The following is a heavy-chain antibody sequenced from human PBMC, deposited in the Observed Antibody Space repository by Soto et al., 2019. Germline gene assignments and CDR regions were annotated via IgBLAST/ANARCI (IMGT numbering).Heavy chain of an antibody. D-gene: IGHD4-17*01. CDR3: ARGGTTVVTPIDY. Sequence: EVQLVESGGGLVQPGGSLRLSCAASGFTFSSYDMDWARQATGKGLEWVSTIGTAGDTYYPGSVKGRFTISRENAKNSLYLQMNSLRAEDTAVYYCARGGTTVVTPIDYWGQGTLVTVSS. CDR2: IGTAGDT. V-gene: IGHV3-13*01. J-gene: IGHJ4*02. CDR1: GFTFSSYD.